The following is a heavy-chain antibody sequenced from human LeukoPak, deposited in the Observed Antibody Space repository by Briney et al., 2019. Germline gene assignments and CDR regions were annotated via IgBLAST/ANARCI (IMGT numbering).Heavy chain of an antibody. J-gene: IGHJ4*02. CDR1: GGSFISGIYY. D-gene: IGHD6-13*01. CDR3: ARLLPIAAAGGHYFDY. V-gene: IGHV4-39*01. Sequence: SDTVSLTCNVSGGSFISGIYYWGWAPQPPGKGLEWIASIYYRGSTYYNQSLKSRVTISVDTSKKQFSPEVTSVTAADTAVYYCARLLPIAAAGGHYFDYWGQGTLVTVSS. CDR2: IYYRGST.